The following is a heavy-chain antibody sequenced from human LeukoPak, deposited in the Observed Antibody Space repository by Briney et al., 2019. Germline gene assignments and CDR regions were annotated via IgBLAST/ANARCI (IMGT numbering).Heavy chain of an antibody. CDR3: ARVAYHYYYYMDV. V-gene: IGHV4-59*01. CDR2: IYYSGST. CDR1: GGSISSYY. J-gene: IGHJ6*03. Sequence: SETLSLTCTVSGGSISSYYWSWLRQPPGKGLEWIGYIYYSGSTNYNPPLKGRVTIAVDTSKNQFSLKLSSVTAADTAVYYCARVAYHYYYYMDVWGKGTTVTVSS.